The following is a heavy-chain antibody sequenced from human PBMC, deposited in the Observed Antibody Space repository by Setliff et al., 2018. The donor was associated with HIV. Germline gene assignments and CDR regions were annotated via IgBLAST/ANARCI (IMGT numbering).Heavy chain of an antibody. Sequence: SETLSLTCNVPGGSISSGGYYWSWIRQPAGKGLECIGYIYYDGSTNYNPSLKSRVTFSVDTSKNYFSLELSSVTAADTAVYYCARLLPVATGHYYMDVWGKGTTVTLSS. CDR2: IYYDGST. V-gene: IGHV4-61*10. CDR3: ARLLPVATGHYYMDV. J-gene: IGHJ6*03. CDR1: GGSISSGGYY. D-gene: IGHD2-8*02.